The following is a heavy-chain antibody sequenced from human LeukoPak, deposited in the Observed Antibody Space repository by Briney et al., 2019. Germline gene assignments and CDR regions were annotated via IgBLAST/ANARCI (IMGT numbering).Heavy chain of an antibody. J-gene: IGHJ6*02. CDR2: TYYSGGT. D-gene: IGHD3-10*01. CDR3: ARRVPGYYGMDV. CDR1: GGSISSSNW. V-gene: IGHV4-4*02. Sequence: SETLSLTCAVSGGSISSSNWWSWVRQPPGKGLEWIGYTYYSGGTNYNPSLKSRVTISVDTSKNQFSLKLSSVTAADTAVYYCARRVPGYYGMDVWGQGTTVTVSS.